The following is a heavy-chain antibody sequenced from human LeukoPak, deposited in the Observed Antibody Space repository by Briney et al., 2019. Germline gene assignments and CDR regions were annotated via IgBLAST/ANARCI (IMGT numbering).Heavy chain of an antibody. Sequence: PSETLSLTCAVYGGSFSSYYWNWIRQSPGKGLEWIGEINQSGSTNYNPSLKSRVTMSVDTSKNQFSLKLTSVTAADTAVYFCARTYYYGSAHFDDWGQGTLVTVSS. D-gene: IGHD3-10*01. V-gene: IGHV4-34*01. CDR3: ARTYYYGSAHFDD. CDR2: INQSGST. CDR1: GGSFSSYY. J-gene: IGHJ4*02.